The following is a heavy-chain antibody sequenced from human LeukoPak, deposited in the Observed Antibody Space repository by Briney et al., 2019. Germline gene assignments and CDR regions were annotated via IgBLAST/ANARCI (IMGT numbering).Heavy chain of an antibody. CDR3: ARGYSYGYVDY. J-gene: IGHJ4*02. CDR2: ISSSSSYI. CDR1: GFTFSTYA. D-gene: IGHD5-18*01. V-gene: IGHV3-21*01. Sequence: SGGSLRLSCAASGFTFSTYAMSWVRQAPGKGLEWVSSISSSSSYIYYADSVKGRFTISRDSAKNSLYLQMNSLRAEDTAVYYCARGYSYGYVDYWGQGTLVTVSS.